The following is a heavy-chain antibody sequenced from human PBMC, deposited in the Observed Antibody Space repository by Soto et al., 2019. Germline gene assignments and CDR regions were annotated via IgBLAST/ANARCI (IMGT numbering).Heavy chain of an antibody. CDR1: GGSISSGGYY. CDR3: AREGHY. Sequence: QVQLQESGPGLVKPSQTLSLTCTVSGGSISSGGYYWSWIRQHPGQGMEWLGYIYYSWSTYYNPSLKSRGTISADTSKNQFSLKLSNATAADTAVYDRAREGHYWGKGTLVTVSS. CDR2: IYYSWST. V-gene: IGHV4-31*03. J-gene: IGHJ4*02.